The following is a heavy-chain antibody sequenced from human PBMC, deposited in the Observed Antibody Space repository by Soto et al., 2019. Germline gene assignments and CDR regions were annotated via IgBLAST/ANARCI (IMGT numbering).Heavy chain of an antibody. V-gene: IGHV4-38-2*02. J-gene: IGHJ5*02. D-gene: IGHD3-16*02. CDR1: GYSISSGYY. CDR3: ARESLTYDYVWGSYRYTSPNWFDP. Sequence: SETLSLTCAVSGYSISSGYYWGWIRQPPGKGLEWIRSIYHSGSTYYNPSLKSRVTISVDTSKNQFSLKLSSVTAAETAVYYCARESLTYDYVWGSYRYTSPNWFDPWGQGTLVTAPQ. CDR2: IYHSGST.